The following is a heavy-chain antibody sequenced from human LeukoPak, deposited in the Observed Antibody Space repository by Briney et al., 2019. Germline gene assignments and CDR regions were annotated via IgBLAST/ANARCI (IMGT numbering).Heavy chain of an antibody. CDR3: AKDLPVLRYFDWLPSGFDY. Sequence: GGSLRLSCAASGFTFDDYTMHWVRQAPGKGLEWVAVISYDGSNKYYADSVKGRFTISRDNSKNTLYLQMNSLRAEDTAVYYCAKDLPVLRYFDWLPSGFDYWGQGTLVTVSS. V-gene: IGHV3-30*18. CDR2: ISYDGSNK. CDR1: GFTFDDYT. J-gene: IGHJ4*02. D-gene: IGHD3-9*01.